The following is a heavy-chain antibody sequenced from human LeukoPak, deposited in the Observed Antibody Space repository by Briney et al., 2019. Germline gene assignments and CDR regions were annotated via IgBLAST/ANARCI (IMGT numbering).Heavy chain of an antibody. D-gene: IGHD1-26*01. J-gene: IGHJ4*02. Sequence: QAGGSLRLPCAASGFTFSSYGMHWVRQAPGKGLEWVAFIRYDGSNKYYADSVKGRFTIPRDNSKNTLYLQMNSLRAEDTAVYYCAKEGRWELLLGWYFDYWGQGTLVTVSS. CDR3: AKEGRWELLLGWYFDY. CDR2: IRYDGSNK. V-gene: IGHV3-30*02. CDR1: GFTFSSYG.